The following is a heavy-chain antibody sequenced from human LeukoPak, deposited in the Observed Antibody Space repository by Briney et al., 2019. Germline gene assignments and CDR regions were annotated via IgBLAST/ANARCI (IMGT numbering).Heavy chain of an antibody. CDR1: GGSISSGDYY. D-gene: IGHD3-10*01. CDR2: IYYSGST. CDR3: ARVPWFGELLAWFDP. V-gene: IGHV4-30-4*01. Sequence: PSQTLSLTCTVSGGSISSGDYYWSWIRQPPGKGLEWIGYIYYSGSTYYNPSLKSRVTISVDTSKSQFSLKLSSVTAADTAVYYCARVPWFGELLAWFDPWGQGTLVTVSS. J-gene: IGHJ5*02.